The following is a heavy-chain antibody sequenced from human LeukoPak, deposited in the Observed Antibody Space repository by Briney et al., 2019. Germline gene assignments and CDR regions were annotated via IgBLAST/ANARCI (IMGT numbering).Heavy chain of an antibody. Sequence: KTSETLSLTCTVSGGSISSYYWSWIRQPPGKGLEWIGCIYYSGSTNYNPSLKSRVTISVDTSKNQFSLKLSSVTAADTAVYYCARSTLGGSLDYWGQGTLVTVSS. V-gene: IGHV4-59*01. CDR2: IYYSGST. CDR3: ARSTLGGSLDY. CDR1: GGSISSYY. J-gene: IGHJ4*02.